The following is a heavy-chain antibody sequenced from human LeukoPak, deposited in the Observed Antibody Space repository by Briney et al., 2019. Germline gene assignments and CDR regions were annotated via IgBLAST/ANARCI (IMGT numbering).Heavy chain of an antibody. D-gene: IGHD2-2*01. V-gene: IGHV4-59*01. Sequence: KTSETLSLTCTVSSGSISDDYWSWIRQPPGKGLEWIGYVYYNGKTSYNPSLESRVTISVDTSKNQFSLTVNSVTAADTAVYYCARSAAGHQYYFDYWGQGTPVTVSS. CDR1: SGSISDDY. J-gene: IGHJ4*02. CDR2: VYYNGKT. CDR3: ARSAAGHQYYFDY.